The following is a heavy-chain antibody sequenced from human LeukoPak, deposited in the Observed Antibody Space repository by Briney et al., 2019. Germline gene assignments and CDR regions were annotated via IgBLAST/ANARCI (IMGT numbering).Heavy chain of an antibody. D-gene: IGHD1-26*01. CDR1: GGSISSYY. CDR3: ARERGSYGHYYGMDV. J-gene: IGHJ6*02. Sequence: SETLSLTCTVSGGSISSYYWSWIRQPAGKGLEWIGRIYTSGSTNYNPSLRSRVTMSVDTSKNQFSLKLSSVTAADTAVYYCARERGSYGHYYGMDVWGQGTTVTVSS. V-gene: IGHV4-4*07. CDR2: IYTSGST.